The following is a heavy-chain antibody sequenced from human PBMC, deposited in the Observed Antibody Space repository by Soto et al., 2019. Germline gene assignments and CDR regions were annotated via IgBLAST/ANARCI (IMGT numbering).Heavy chain of an antibody. CDR1: GGSFSGYY. D-gene: IGHD3-9*01. CDR3: ARYRWNYDILTRHYGMDV. V-gene: IGHV4-34*01. Sequence: NPSETLSLTCAVYGGSFSGYYWSWIRQPPGKGLEWIGEINHSGSTNYNPSLKSRVTISVDTSKNQFSPKLSSVTAADTAVYYCARYRWNYDILTRHYGMDVWGQGTTVTVSS. J-gene: IGHJ6*02. CDR2: INHSGST.